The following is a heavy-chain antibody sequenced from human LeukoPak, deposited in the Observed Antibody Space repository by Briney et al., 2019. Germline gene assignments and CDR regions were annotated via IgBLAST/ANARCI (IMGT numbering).Heavy chain of an antibody. V-gene: IGHV4-31*03. CDR3: ARARIAARRVFHMDV. CDR1: GGSISSGGYY. Sequence: PSETLSLTCTVSGGSISSGGYYWSWIRQHPGKGLEWIGYIYYSGSTYYNPSLKSRVTISVDTSKNQFSLKLSSVTAADTAVYYCARARIAARRVFHMDVWGKGTTVTVSS. CDR2: IYYSGST. D-gene: IGHD6-6*01. J-gene: IGHJ6*03.